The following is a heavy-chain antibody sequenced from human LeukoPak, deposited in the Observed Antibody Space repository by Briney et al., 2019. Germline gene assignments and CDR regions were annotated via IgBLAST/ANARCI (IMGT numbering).Heavy chain of an antibody. CDR1: GYTFTCYY. CDR3: ARDYPYGSGSYPFDY. Sequence: ASVKVSCKASGYTFTCYYMHWVRQAPGQGLEWMGWINPNSGGTNYAQKFQGRVTMTRDTSISTAYMELSRLRSDDTAVYYCARDYPYGSGSYPFDYWGQGTLVTVSS. CDR2: INPNSGGT. V-gene: IGHV1-2*02. D-gene: IGHD3-10*01. J-gene: IGHJ4*02.